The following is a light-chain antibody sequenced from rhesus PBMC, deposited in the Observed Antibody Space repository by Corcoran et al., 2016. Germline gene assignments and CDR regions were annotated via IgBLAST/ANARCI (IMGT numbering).Light chain of an antibody. CDR3: QHGYGTPFT. V-gene: IGKV1-25*01. Sequence: DIQMTQSPSSLSASVGDRVTITCQASQGISNNSAWYQQKPGKVPKLLIYKASTLQSGVPSRFSGSGSGTDFTLTISSLQPEDFATYYCQHGYGTPFTCSPGTKLAIK. CDR2: KAS. J-gene: IGKJ3*01. CDR1: QGISNN.